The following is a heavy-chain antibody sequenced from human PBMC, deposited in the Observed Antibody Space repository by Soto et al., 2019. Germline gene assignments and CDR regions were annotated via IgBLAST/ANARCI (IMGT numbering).Heavy chain of an antibody. Sequence: GGSLRLSCAASGFTFDDYALHWVRQAPGKGLEWVSGISWNSGSISYADSVKGRFTISRDNAKNSLYLQMNSLRAEDTAFYYCAKGGYCTGTSCPGAFDIWGQGTMVTVSS. CDR1: GFTFDDYA. CDR3: AKGGYCTGTSCPGAFDI. CDR2: ISWNSGSI. V-gene: IGHV3-9*01. D-gene: IGHD2-2*01. J-gene: IGHJ3*02.